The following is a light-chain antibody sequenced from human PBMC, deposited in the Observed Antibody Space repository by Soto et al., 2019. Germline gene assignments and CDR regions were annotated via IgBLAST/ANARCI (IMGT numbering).Light chain of an antibody. CDR3: QQYGSSPRT. CDR1: QSVTTY. V-gene: IGKV3-20*01. CDR2: DAA. Sequence: EVLLTQSPATLSLSPGETATLYCRASQSVTTYLAWYQQKPGQPPRLLIYDAANRATGTPARFSGSGSGTDFTLTISRLEPEDFAVYYCQQYGSSPRTFGQGTKVDIK. J-gene: IGKJ1*01.